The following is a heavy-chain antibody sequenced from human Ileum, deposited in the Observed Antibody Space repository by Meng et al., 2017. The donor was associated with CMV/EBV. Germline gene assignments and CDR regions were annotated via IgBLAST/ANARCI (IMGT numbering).Heavy chain of an antibody. V-gene: IGHV4-59*08. CDR1: GGSFRDYY. J-gene: IGHJ5*02. CDR3: ARRHEGVPNNWLDP. D-gene: IGHD3-10*01. Sequence: QVQLQESGPRLVKPSETLSLTCSVSGGSFRDYYWSWIRQPPGKGLEWLGYIYYLGNTNYHPSLKSRVTISLDTSKNQFSLKLSSVTAADTAVYYCARRHEGVPNNWLDPWGQGTLVTVSS. CDR2: IYYLGNT.